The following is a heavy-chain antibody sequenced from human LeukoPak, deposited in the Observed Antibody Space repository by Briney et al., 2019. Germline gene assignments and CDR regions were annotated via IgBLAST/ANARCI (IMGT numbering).Heavy chain of an antibody. J-gene: IGHJ5*02. CDR1: GGSISSYY. CDR2: IYYSGCT. CDR3: ARDRGRVAGMFDP. V-gene: IGHV4-59*01. D-gene: IGHD6-19*01. Sequence: SETLSLTCTVSGGSISSYYWSWIRQPPGKGLEWIGYIYYSGCTNYNPSLKSRVTISVDTSKNQFSLKLSSVTAADTAVYYCARDRGRVAGMFDPWGQGTLVTVSS.